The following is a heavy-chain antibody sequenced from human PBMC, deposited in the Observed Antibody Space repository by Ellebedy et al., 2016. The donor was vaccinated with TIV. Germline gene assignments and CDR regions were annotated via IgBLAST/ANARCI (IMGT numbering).Heavy chain of an antibody. J-gene: IGHJ4*02. V-gene: IGHV4-34*01. CDR3: ARGDNGMGY. CDR1: GGSISSYY. Sequence: SETLSLTXTVSGGSISSYYWSWIRQPPGKGLEWIGEINHSGSTNYNPSLKSRVTISVDTSKNQFSLKLSSVTAADTAVYYCARGDNGMGYWGQGTLVTVSS. CDR2: INHSGST. D-gene: IGHD1-14*01.